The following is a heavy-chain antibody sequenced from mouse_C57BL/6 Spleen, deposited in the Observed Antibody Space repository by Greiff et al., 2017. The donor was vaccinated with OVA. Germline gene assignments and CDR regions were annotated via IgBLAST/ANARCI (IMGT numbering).Heavy chain of an antibody. CDR1: GYTFTSYG. D-gene: IGHD2-1*01. CDR2: IYPRSGNT. CDR3: ARIYYGNYEGGYYFDY. V-gene: IGHV1-81*01. Sequence: VKLQESGAELARPGASVKLSCKASGYTFTSYGISWVKQRTGQGLEWIGEIYPRSGNTYYNEKFKGKATLTADKSSSTAYMELRSLTSEDSAVYFCARIYYGNYEGGYYFDYWGQGTTLTVSS. J-gene: IGHJ2*01.